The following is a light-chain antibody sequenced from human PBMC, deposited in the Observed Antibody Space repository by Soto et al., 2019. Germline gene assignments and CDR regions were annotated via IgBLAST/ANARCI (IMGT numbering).Light chain of an antibody. CDR1: SSDVGGYNS. CDR3: SSFTSSITYG. CDR2: DVT. J-gene: IGLJ1*01. V-gene: IGLV2-14*01. Sequence: QSALTQPASVSGSPGQSITISCTGTSSDVGGYNSVSWYRQDPGKAPKLIIYDVTYRPSGVSNRFSGSKSGNTASLTISGLQSEDEADYHCSSFTSSITYGFGTGTKVTV.